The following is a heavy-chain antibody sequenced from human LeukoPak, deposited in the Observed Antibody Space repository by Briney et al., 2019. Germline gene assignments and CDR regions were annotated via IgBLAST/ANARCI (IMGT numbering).Heavy chain of an antibody. CDR1: GFTFNSYG. J-gene: IGHJ4*02. CDR2: ISHGGSNK. CDR3: ARDRGWLQFDY. Sequence: GGSLRLSCAASGFTFNSYGMHWVRQAPGKGLEWVAVISHGGSNKYYTDSVKGRFTISRDNAKNTLYLQMNSLRAEDTAVYYCARDRGWLQFDYWGQGTLVTVSS. D-gene: IGHD5-24*01. V-gene: IGHV3-30*03.